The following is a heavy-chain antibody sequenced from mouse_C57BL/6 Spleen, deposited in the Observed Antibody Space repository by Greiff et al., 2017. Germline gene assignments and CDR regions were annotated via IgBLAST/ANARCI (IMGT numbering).Heavy chain of an antibody. Sequence: EVQRVESGPELVKPGASVKISCKASGYSFTGYYMNWVKQSPEKSLEWIGEINPSTGGTTYNQKFKAKATLTVDKSSSTAYMQLKSLTSEDSAVYYCARRAGGSSPYYYAMDYWGQGTSVTVSS. D-gene: IGHD1-1*01. CDR3: ARRAGGSSPYYYAMDY. J-gene: IGHJ4*01. V-gene: IGHV1-42*01. CDR2: INPSTGGT. CDR1: GYSFTGYY.